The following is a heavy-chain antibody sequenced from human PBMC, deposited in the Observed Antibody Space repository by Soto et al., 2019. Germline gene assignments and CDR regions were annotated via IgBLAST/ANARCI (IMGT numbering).Heavy chain of an antibody. Sequence: GGSLRLSCAASGFTFSSYAMHWVRQAPGKGLEWVAVISYDGSNKYYADSVKGRFTISRDNSKNTLYLQMNSLRAEDTAVYYCARDLYYDSSGYVIHYYGMDVWGQGTTVTVSS. J-gene: IGHJ6*02. CDR3: ARDLYYDSSGYVIHYYGMDV. D-gene: IGHD3-22*01. CDR2: ISYDGSNK. CDR1: GFTFSSYA. V-gene: IGHV3-30-3*01.